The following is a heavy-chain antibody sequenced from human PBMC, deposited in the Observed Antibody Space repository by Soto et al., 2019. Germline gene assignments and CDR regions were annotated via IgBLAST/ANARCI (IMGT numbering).Heavy chain of an antibody. V-gene: IGHV4-61*01. CDR3: ARVGYSSTSRWFDP. CDR2: IYYSGST. Sequence: PSETLSLTCTVSGGSVSSGSYYWSWIRQPPGKGLEWIGYIYYSGSTNYNPSLKSRVTISVDTSKNQFSLKLSSVTAADTAVYYCARVGYSSTSRWFDPWGQGTLVTVSS. J-gene: IGHJ5*02. CDR1: GGSVSSGSYY. D-gene: IGHD6-13*01.